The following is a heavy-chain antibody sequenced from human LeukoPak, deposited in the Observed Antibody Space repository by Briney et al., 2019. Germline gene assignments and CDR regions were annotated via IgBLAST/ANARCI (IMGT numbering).Heavy chain of an antibody. Sequence: GGSLGLSCAASGFTFSSYAMSWVRQVPGKGLEWVSVISGSGDNTYYADSVKGRFTISRDNSKNMLYLQMNSLRAEDTAVYYCAKWKYSNSGIDDYWGQGTLVTVSS. D-gene: IGHD6-6*01. J-gene: IGHJ4*02. CDR1: GFTFSSYA. V-gene: IGHV3-23*01. CDR2: ISGSGDNT. CDR3: AKWKYSNSGIDDY.